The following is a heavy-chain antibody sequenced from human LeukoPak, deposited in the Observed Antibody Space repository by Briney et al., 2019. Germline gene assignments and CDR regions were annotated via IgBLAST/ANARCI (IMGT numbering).Heavy chain of an antibody. D-gene: IGHD3-22*01. CDR2: ISTYNGDT. CDR1: GYTFTNYG. Sequence: ASVKVSCKASGYTFTNYGISWVRQAPGQGLEWMGWISTYNGDTNYAQKLQGRVTMTTDTSTSTASMELRSLRSDDTAVYYCAREGGYDSSGYYHDAFDVWGQGTMVTVSP. CDR3: AREGGYDSSGYYHDAFDV. J-gene: IGHJ3*01. V-gene: IGHV1-18*01.